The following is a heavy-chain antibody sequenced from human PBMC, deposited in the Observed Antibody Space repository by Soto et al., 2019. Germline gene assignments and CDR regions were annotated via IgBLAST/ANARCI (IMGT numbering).Heavy chain of an antibody. D-gene: IGHD3-3*01. J-gene: IGHJ6*03. V-gene: IGHV4-34*02. CDR2: INPSGST. CDR1: GGSFSGFY. Sequence: QVQLEQWGAGLLKSSGTLSLRCVLSGGSFSGFYWSWIRQPPGQGLEWIGDINPSGSTNYNPSLEIRVTIATVPSHNHFSLNVSSVTAPGTAAFYCATVFGFYYYHIDVWGKGTTVCVFS. CDR3: ATVFGFYYYHIDV.